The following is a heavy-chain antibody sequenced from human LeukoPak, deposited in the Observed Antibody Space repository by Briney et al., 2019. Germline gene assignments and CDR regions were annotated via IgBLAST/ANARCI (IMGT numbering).Heavy chain of an antibody. CDR1: GYSFTSYW. J-gene: IGHJ4*02. CDR3: ARVRYSGYDQADY. CDR2: IDPGDSDT. D-gene: IGHD5-12*01. Sequence: GDSLKISCKGSGYSFTSYWIGWVRQMSGKGLEWMGIIDPGDSDTRYSPSLQGQVTISADKSISTAYLQWSSLKASDTGIYYCARVRYSGYDQADYWGQGTLVTVSS. V-gene: IGHV5-51*01.